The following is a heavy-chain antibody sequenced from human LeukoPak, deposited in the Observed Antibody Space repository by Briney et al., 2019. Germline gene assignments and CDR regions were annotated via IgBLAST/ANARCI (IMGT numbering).Heavy chain of an antibody. CDR3: ARIPEY. CDR2: ISKSGDDT. D-gene: IGHD2-2*01. J-gene: IGHJ1*01. V-gene: IGHV3-64*01. CDR1: GFYFSTYS. Sequence: GGSLRLSCAASGFYFSTYSMHWVRLTPGRGLEFVSAISKSGDDTSYGNDVKGRFTISRDNIKNTVDLEMGCMRVGDTGIYYCARIPEYWGKGTVVTVSS.